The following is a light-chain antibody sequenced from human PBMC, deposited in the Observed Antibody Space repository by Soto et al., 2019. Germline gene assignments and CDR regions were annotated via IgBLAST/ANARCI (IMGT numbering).Light chain of an antibody. CDR2: KAS. Sequence: DIQMTQSPSTLSASVGDRVTITCRASQSISSWLARYQQKPGKAPKLLIYKASSLESGVPSRFSGSGSGTGFTRTISSLQPDDFATYYCQQYNSYSWTFGQGTKVEIK. CDR3: QQYNSYSWT. CDR1: QSISSW. J-gene: IGKJ1*01. V-gene: IGKV1-5*03.